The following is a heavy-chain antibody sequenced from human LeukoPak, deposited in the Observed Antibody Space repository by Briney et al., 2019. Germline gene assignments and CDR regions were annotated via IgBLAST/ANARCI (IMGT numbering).Heavy chain of an antibody. Sequence: GGSLRLSCAASGIAFSDSAMYWVRQAPGKGLECVSVITDSYNTYYRDSVKGRFTVSRDNSRKTLFLQMNSLRVDDAALYYCVKGACSSGCSGNHWGQGTRVIVSS. CDR2: ITDSYNT. CDR1: GIAFSDSA. CDR3: VKGACSSGCSGNH. D-gene: IGHD6-19*01. J-gene: IGHJ5*02. V-gene: IGHV3-23*01.